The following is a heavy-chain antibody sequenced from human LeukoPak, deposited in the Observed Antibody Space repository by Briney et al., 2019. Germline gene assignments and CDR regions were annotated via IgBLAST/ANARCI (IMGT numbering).Heavy chain of an antibody. CDR2: IYYSGST. J-gene: IGHJ4*02. CDR3: ARGVELRPFDY. CDR1: GGSISSYY. Sequence: SETLSLTCTVSGGSISSYYWSWIRQPPGKGLEWIGYIYYSGSTNYNPSLKSRVTISVDTSKNQLSLKLSSVTAADTAVYYCARGVELRPFDYWGQGTLVTVSS. V-gene: IGHV4-59*01. D-gene: IGHD1-26*01.